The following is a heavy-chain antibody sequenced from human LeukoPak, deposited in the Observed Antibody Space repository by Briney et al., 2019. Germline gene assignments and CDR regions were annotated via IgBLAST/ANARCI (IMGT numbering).Heavy chain of an antibody. CDR1: GGSFSGYY. CDR3: ARLPGYSYGWYYMDV. D-gene: IGHD5-18*01. V-gene: IGHV4-34*01. Sequence: PSETLSLTCAVYGGSFSGYYWSWIRQPPGKGLEWIGEINHSGSTNYNPSLKSRVTISVDTFKNQFSLKLSSVTAADTAVYYCARLPGYSYGWYYMDVWGKGTTVTVSS. J-gene: IGHJ6*03. CDR2: INHSGST.